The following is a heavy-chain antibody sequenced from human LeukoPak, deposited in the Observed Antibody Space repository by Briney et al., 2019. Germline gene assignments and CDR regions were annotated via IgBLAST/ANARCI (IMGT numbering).Heavy chain of an antibody. CDR3: AKTDHSYYYYMDV. V-gene: IGHV3-23*01. D-gene: IGHD1-14*01. J-gene: IGHJ6*03. CDR2: ISGSGGST. Sequence: GGSLGLSCAASGFTFSSYAMSWVRQAPGKGLEWVSAISGSGGSTYYADSVKGRFAISRDNSKNTLYLQMNSLRAEDTAVYYCAKTDHSYYYYMDVWGKGTTVTVSS. CDR1: GFTFSSYA.